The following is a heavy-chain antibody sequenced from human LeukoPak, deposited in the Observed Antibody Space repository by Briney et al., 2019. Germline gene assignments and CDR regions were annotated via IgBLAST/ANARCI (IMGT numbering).Heavy chain of an antibody. CDR3: ARESGKFDY. J-gene: IGHJ4*02. V-gene: IGHV3-43*02. CDR2: ISCDGVST. Sequence: GESLRLSCVASGLPIADFAMHWVRQAPGKGLEWVSLISCDGVSTFYADSVKGRFSISRDNSKNSLSLEMNSLRTEDTAMYYCARESGKFDYWGQGTLVAVPS. CDR1: GLPIADFA.